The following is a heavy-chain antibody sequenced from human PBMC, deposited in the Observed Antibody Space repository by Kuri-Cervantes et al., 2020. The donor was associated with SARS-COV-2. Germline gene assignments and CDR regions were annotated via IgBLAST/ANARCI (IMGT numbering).Heavy chain of an antibody. D-gene: IGHD2-15*01. CDR3: ARAPAKVATPIDF. CDR2: MYSGGST. CDR1: GFSVSSNY. V-gene: IGHV3-66*02. Sequence: ETLSLTCAAPGFSVSSNYMTWVRQAPGKGLEWVSLMYSGGSTYYADSVKGRFTISRDNSKNTVYLQMNSLRGEDTAMYYCARAPAKVATPIDFWGQGTLVTVSS. J-gene: IGHJ4*02.